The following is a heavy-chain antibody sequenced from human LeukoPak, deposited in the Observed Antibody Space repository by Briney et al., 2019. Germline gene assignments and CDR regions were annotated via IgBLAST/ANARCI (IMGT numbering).Heavy chain of an antibody. D-gene: IGHD6-13*01. Sequence: SETLSLTCAVSGVSISSSNWWSWVRQPPGKGLEWIGEIYHSGSTNYNPSLKSRVTISVDKSKNQFSLKLSSVTAADTAVYYCARRGAAGTSPHYNWFDPWGQGTLVTVSS. CDR3: ARRGAAGTSPHYNWFDP. J-gene: IGHJ5*02. CDR2: IYHSGST. V-gene: IGHV4-4*02. CDR1: GVSISSSNW.